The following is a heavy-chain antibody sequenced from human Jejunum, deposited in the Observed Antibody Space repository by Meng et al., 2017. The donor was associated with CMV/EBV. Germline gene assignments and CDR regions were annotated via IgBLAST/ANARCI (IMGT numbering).Heavy chain of an antibody. D-gene: IGHD1-14*01. V-gene: IGHV4-39*07. CDR3: AFMRGQPRRNYFDF. J-gene: IGHJ5*01. Sequence: SGGSLGSSSNYWGWVRQPPGKGLEWIGNMYYDGSQYYNPSLKSRVSIFADLSRNQFSLRLASVSAADTAMYYCAFMRGQPRRNYFDFWGPGTLVTVSS. CDR1: GGSLGSSSNY. CDR2: MYYDGSQ.